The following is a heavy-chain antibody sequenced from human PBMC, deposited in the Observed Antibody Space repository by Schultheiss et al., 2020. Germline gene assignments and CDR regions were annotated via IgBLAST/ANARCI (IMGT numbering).Heavy chain of an antibody. CDR2: INPSGGST. Sequence: ASVKVSCKASGYTFTSYYMHWVRQAPGQGLEWMGIINPSGGSTSYAQKFQGRVTMTRDTSTSTVYMELSSLRAEDTAVYYCARIIIVGDAFDIWGQGTMVTVSS. CDR3: ARIIIVGDAFDI. CDR1: GYTFTSYY. D-gene: IGHD1-26*01. J-gene: IGHJ3*02. V-gene: IGHV1-46*01.